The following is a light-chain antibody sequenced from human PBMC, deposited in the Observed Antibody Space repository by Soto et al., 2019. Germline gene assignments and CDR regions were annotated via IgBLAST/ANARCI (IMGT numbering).Light chain of an antibody. V-gene: IGKV1-39*01. CDR3: QQSYSTPSIT. Sequence: DIQMTQSPSSLSASVGDRVTITCRASQSISSYLNWYQQKPGKAPKLLIYAASSLQIGVPSRFSRSGSGTDFTLTISSLQPEDFATYYCQQSYSTPSITFGQGTRLEIK. J-gene: IGKJ5*01. CDR2: AAS. CDR1: QSISSY.